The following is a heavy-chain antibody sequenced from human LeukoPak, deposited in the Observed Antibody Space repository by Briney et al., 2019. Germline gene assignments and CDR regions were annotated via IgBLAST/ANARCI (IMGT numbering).Heavy chain of an antibody. D-gene: IGHD3-16*01. J-gene: IGHJ4*01. CDR2: ITSDGSTT. CDR1: GFSLSDYW. V-gene: IGHV3-74*01. Sequence: GGSLRLSCVGSGFSLSDYWMHWVRHTPGKGLMWVSRITSDGSTTWYADSVKGRFTVSRDNAKNTLFLEMNSLRDEDTAVYYCAGDYIWGRLFWGQGTLVTVSS. CDR3: AGDYIWGRLF.